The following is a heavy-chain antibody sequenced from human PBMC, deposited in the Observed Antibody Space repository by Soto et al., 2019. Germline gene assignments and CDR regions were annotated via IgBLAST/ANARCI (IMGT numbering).Heavy chain of an antibody. CDR2: TAYTGNT. J-gene: IGHJ5*02. Sequence: SETLSLTCVFSVVSVTSYHWSCLRHVPGKCLEWIAYTAYTGNTNYNPSLKSRVTISIGTTKNQLSLKLTSMTAADTAVYYCARGMHAGLTHYFDPWGHGTLVTVS. CDR1: VVSVTSYH. CDR3: ARGMHAGLTHYFDP. V-gene: IGHV4-59*02. D-gene: IGHD1-26*01.